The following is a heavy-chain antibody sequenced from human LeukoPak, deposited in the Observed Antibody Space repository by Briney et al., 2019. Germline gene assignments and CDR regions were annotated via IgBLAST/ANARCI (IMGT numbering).Heavy chain of an antibody. CDR3: AKDASSYGPGSHRDWYFDL. Sequence: GGSLRLSCATSGFTFSTYGMTWVRQAPGKGLEWVSGISGGGRSTYYADSVKGRLIISRDNSKNTLYLQVNRVTVEDTAVYYCAKDASSYGPGSHRDWYFDLWGRGTLVTVSS. CDR1: GFTFSTYG. J-gene: IGHJ2*01. V-gene: IGHV3-23*01. D-gene: IGHD3-10*01. CDR2: ISGGGRST.